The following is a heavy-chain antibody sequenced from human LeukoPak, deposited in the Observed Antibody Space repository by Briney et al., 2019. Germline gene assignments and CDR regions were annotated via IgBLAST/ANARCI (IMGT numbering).Heavy chain of an antibody. J-gene: IGHJ6*03. CDR1: GFTFSDYY. V-gene: IGHV3-11*01. CDR2: ISSSGSTI. CDR3: ARALDSHYYYYYMDV. Sequence: GGSLRLSCAASGFTFSDYYMSWIRQAPGKGLEWVSYISSSGSTIYYADSVKGRSTISRDNAKNSLYLQMNSLRAEDTAVYYCARALDSHYYYYYMDVWGKGTTVTVSS.